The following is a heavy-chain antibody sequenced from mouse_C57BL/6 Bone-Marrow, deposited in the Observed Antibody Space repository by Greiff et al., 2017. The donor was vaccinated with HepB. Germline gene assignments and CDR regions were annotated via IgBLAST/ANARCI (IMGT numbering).Heavy chain of an antibody. CDR1: GYTFTDYY. CDR3: AREKLYPYFDY. D-gene: IGHD1-1*01. V-gene: IGHV1-26*01. Sequence: VQLQQSGPELVKPGASVKISCKASGYTFTDYYMNWVKQSHGKSLEWIGDINPNNGGTSYNQKFKGKATLTVDKSSSTAYMELRSLTSEDSAVYYCAREKLYPYFDYWGQGTTLTVSS. J-gene: IGHJ2*01. CDR2: INPNNGGT.